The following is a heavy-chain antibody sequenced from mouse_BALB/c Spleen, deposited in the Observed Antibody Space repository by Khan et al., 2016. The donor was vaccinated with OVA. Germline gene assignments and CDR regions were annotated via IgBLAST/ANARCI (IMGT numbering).Heavy chain of an antibody. D-gene: IGHD1-1*01. Sequence: VQLQESGPGLVKPSQTLSLTCTVTGYSITSGYGWNWIRPFPGNKLEWMGYISYSGSTNYNPSLKSRISITRNTSKNQFFLKLNSVTTEDTATDYCARTGRIKYWGQGTTLTVSS. CDR1: GYSITSGYG. CDR2: ISYSGST. J-gene: IGHJ2*01. V-gene: IGHV3-2*02. CDR3: ARTGRIKY.